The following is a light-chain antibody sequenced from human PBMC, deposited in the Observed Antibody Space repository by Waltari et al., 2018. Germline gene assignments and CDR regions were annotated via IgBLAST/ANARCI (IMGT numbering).Light chain of an antibody. Sequence: EKVMTQSPATLSVSPGERATLSCRASQSVSNHLAWYQQRPGQAPRLLTYAASARAAGVPARFSGRGSGTEFTLTIDSLQSEDFAVYFCQQYNSWPFTFGPGTQVDIK. CDR1: QSVSNH. J-gene: IGKJ3*01. CDR3: QQYNSWPFT. V-gene: IGKV3-15*01. CDR2: AAS.